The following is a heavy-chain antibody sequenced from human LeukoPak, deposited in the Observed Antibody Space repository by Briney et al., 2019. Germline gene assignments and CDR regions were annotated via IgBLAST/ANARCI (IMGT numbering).Heavy chain of an antibody. J-gene: IGHJ2*01. CDR3: ARGPLGDSSGYYDYWYFDL. V-gene: IGHV4-31*01. D-gene: IGHD3-22*01. CDR2: IYYSGST. CDR1: GGSISSGGYY. Sequence: SQTLSLTCTVSGGSISSGGYYWSWIRQHPGKGLEWIVYIYYSGSTYYNPSLKSLVTISVDTSKNQFSLKLSSVTAADTAVYYCARGPLGDSSGYYDYWYFDLWGRGTLVTVSS.